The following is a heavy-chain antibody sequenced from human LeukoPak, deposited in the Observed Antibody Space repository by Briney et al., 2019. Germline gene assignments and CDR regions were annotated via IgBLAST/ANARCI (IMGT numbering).Heavy chain of an antibody. V-gene: IGHV1-18*01. CDR3: ARTERYAAAGTLTHFDY. CDR2: ISAYNGNT. CDR1: GYTFTSYG. J-gene: IGHJ4*02. D-gene: IGHD6-13*01. Sequence: ASVKVSCKASGYTFTSYGIGWVRQAPGQGLEWMGWISAYNGNTNYAQKLQGRVTMTTDTSTSTAYMELRSLRSDDTAVYYCARTERYAAAGTLTHFDYWGQGTLVTVSS.